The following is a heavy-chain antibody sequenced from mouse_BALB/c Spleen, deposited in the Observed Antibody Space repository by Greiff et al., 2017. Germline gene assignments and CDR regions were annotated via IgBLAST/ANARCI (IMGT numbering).Heavy chain of an antibody. CDR2: INPYNDGT. D-gene: IGHD2-3*01. V-gene: IGHV1-14*01. CDR1: GYTFTSYV. Sequence: VQLKQSGPELVKPGASVKMSCKASGYTFTSYVMHWVKQKPGQGLEWIGYINPYNDGTKYNEKFKGKATLTSDKSSSTAYMELSSLTSEDSAVYYCARFYDGYQYYYAMDYWGQGTSVTVSS. J-gene: IGHJ4*01. CDR3: ARFYDGYQYYYAMDY.